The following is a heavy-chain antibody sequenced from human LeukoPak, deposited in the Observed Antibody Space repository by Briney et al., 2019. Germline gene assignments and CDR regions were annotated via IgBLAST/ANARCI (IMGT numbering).Heavy chain of an antibody. CDR3: ARVYYDSSGYYEPLDY. CDR2: IIPIFGTA. J-gene: IGHJ4*02. CDR1: GGTFSSYA. V-gene: IGHV1-69*05. D-gene: IGHD3-22*01. Sequence: GASVKVSCKASGGTFSSYAISWVRQAPGQGLEWMGGIIPIFGTANYAQKFQGRVTITTDESTSTAYMELSSLRSEDTAVYYCARVYYDSSGYYEPLDYWGQGTLVTVSS.